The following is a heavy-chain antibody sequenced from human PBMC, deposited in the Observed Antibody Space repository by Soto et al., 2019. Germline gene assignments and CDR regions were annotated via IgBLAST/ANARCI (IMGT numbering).Heavy chain of an antibody. D-gene: IGHD1-20*01. CDR2: ISYDGSNK. CDR1: GFTFSSYG. Sequence: GGSLRLSCAASGFTFSSYGMHWVRQAPGKGLEWVAVISYDGSNKYYADSVKGRFTISRDNSKNTLYLQMNSLRAEDTAVYYCAKAQGNWNYFDYWGQGTLVTVSS. CDR3: AKAQGNWNYFDY. J-gene: IGHJ4*02. V-gene: IGHV3-30*18.